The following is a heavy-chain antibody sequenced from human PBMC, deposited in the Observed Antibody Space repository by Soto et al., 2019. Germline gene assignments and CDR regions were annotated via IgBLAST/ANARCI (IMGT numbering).Heavy chain of an antibody. V-gene: IGHV3-30-3*01. J-gene: IGHJ6*02. CDR3: ARDPHHGITIFGVVIPTTYYYYGMDV. Sequence: QVQLVESGGGVVQPGRSLRLSCAASGFIFSSYAMHWVRQAPGKGLEWVAVISYDGSNKYYADSVKGRFTISRDNSKNTLYLQMNSLRAEDTAVYYCARDPHHGITIFGVVIPTTYYYYGMDVWGQGTTVTVSS. CDR1: GFIFSSYA. CDR2: ISYDGSNK. D-gene: IGHD3-3*01.